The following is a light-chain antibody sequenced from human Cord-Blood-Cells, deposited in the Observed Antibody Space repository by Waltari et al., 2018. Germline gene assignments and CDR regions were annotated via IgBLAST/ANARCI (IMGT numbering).Light chain of an antibody. Sequence: QSVLTQPPSASGTPGQRVTISCSGSSSNLGSNTVKWYQQLPGTAPKLLIYSNNRRPSGVPDRFSGSKSGTSASLAISGLQSEDEADYYCAAWDDSLNGWVFGGGTKLTVL. J-gene: IGLJ3*02. CDR1: SSNLGSNT. CDR3: AAWDDSLNGWV. V-gene: IGLV1-44*01. CDR2: SNN.